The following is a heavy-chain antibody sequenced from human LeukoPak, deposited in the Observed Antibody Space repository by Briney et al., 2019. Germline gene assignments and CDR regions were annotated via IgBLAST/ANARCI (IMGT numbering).Heavy chain of an antibody. CDR2: ISGDGGST. CDR1: GFTFDDYA. V-gene: IGHV3-43*02. CDR3: AKDRAKVTAIDYYYYMDV. Sequence: SGGSLRLSCAASGFTFDDYAMHWVRRAPGKGLEWVSLISGDGGSTYYADSVKGRFTISRDNSKNSLYLQMNSLRTEDTALYYCAKDRAKVTAIDYYYYMDVWGKGTTVTVSS. J-gene: IGHJ6*03. D-gene: IGHD2-21*02.